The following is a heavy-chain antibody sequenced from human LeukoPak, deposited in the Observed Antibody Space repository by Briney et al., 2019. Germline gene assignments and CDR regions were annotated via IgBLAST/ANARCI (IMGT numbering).Heavy chain of an antibody. V-gene: IGHV4-61*02. D-gene: IGHD2-2*01. CDR1: GGSISSGSYY. CDR3: ARRGPLSADAFDI. J-gene: IGHJ3*02. Sequence: SETLSLTCTVSGGSISSGSYYWRWIRQPAGTGLEWIGRIYTSRSTNYNPSLKSRVTISVDTSKNQFSLKLSSVTAADTAVYYCARRGPLSADAFDIWGQGTMVTVSS. CDR2: IYTSRST.